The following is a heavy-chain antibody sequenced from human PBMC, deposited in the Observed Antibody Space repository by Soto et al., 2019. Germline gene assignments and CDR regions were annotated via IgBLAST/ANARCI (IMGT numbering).Heavy chain of an antibody. CDR2: INPSGGST. D-gene: IGHD2-15*01. CDR1: GGTFSSYA. V-gene: IGHV1-46*03. CDR3: ARTYCSGGSCYSGSGRYFDY. Sequence: ASVKVSCKASGGTFSSYAISWVRQAPGQGLEWMGIINPSGGSTSYAQKFQGRVTMTRDTSTSTVYMELSSLRSEDTAVYYCARTYCSGGSCYSGSGRYFDYWGQGTLVTVSS. J-gene: IGHJ4*02.